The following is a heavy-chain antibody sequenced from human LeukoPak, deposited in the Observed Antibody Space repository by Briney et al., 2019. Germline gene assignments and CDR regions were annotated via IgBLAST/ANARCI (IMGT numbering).Heavy chain of an antibody. D-gene: IGHD6-19*01. CDR3: ARAGYSSGWYPTKAFDY. CDR1: GYTFTSYG. Sequence: EASVKVSCKASGYTFTSYGISWVRQAPGQGLEWMGWNSAYNGNTNYAQKLRGRVTMTTDTSTSTAYMELRSLRSDDTAVYYCARAGYSSGWYPTKAFDYWGQGTLVTVSS. J-gene: IGHJ4*02. CDR2: NSAYNGNT. V-gene: IGHV1-18*04.